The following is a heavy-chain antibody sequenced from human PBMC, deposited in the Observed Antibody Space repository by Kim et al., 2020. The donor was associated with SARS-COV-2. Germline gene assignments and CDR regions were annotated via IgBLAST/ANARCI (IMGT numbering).Heavy chain of an antibody. CDR2: ISWNSGSI. Sequence: GGSLRLSCAASGFTFDDYAMHWVRQAPGKGLEWVSGISWNSGSIGYADSVKGRFTISRDNAKNSLYLQMNSLRAEDTALYYCAKELRYFDWSLYYYYGMDDWGQGTTVTVSS. CDR1: GFTFDDYA. D-gene: IGHD3-9*01. CDR3: AKELRYFDWSLYYYYGMDD. V-gene: IGHV3-9*01. J-gene: IGHJ6*02.